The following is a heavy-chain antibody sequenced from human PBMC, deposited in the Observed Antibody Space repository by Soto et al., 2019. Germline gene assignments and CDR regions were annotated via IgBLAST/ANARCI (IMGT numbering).Heavy chain of an antibody. V-gene: IGHV1-8*01. CDR1: GYTFTSYD. CDR3: ARGRYCSGGSCYTPFDY. CDR2: MNPNSGNT. Sequence: ASVKVSCKASGYTFTSYDINWVRQATGQGLEWMGWMNPNSGNTGYAQKFQGRVTMTRNTSISTAYMELSSLSSEDTAVYYCARGRYCSGGSCYTPFDYWGQGTLVTVSS. J-gene: IGHJ4*02. D-gene: IGHD2-15*01.